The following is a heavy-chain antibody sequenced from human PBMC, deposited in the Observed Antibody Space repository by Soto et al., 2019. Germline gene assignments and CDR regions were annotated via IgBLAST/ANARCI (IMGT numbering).Heavy chain of an antibody. CDR1: GFTFSSYG. CDR2: ISYDGSNK. Sequence: GGSLRLSWAASGFTFSSYGMHWVRQAPGKGLEWVTVISYDGSNKYYADSVKGRFTISRDNSKNTLYLQMNSLRAEDTAVYYGAKDYHYYYYGMDVRGQGTTVTVSS. V-gene: IGHV3-30*18. J-gene: IGHJ6*02. D-gene: IGHD3-16*02. CDR3: AKDYHYYYYGMDV.